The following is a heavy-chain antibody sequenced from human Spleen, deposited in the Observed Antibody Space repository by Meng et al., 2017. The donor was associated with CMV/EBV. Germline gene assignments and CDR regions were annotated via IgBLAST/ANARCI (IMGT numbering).Heavy chain of an antibody. V-gene: IGHV3-69-1*02. Sequence: GESLKISCAASGFIVSSNYMKWVRQAPGKGLEWVSSISSSSTIYYADSVKGRFTVLRDNAKNSLYLQMNNLRAEDTAVYYCARERGSMADDVLDIWGRGTMVTVSS. J-gene: IGHJ3*02. CDR1: GFIVSSNY. CDR3: ARERGSMADDVLDI. CDR2: ISSSSTI. D-gene: IGHD2/OR15-2a*01.